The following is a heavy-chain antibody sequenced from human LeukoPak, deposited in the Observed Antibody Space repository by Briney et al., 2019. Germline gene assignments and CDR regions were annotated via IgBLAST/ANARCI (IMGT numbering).Heavy chain of an antibody. D-gene: IGHD6-13*01. Sequence: PGGSLRLSCAASGFTFSDYYMSWIRQAPGKGPGWVSYISGSGGSISYADSVKGRFTISRENAKNSLYLQMNSLRAEDTAIYYCARAPYSSTWYYFDYWGQGTLVTVSS. CDR2: ISGSGGSI. V-gene: IGHV3-11*01. CDR3: ARAPYSSTWYYFDY. J-gene: IGHJ4*02. CDR1: GFTFSDYY.